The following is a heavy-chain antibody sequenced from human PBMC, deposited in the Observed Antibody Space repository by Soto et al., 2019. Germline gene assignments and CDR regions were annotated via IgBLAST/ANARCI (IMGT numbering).Heavy chain of an antibody. Sequence: GGSLRLSCAASGFTFSSYWMHWVRQAPGKGLVWVSRINSDGSSTSYADSVKGRFTISRDNAKNTLYLQMNSLRAEDTAVYYCARGSDFWSGYYPYYYYYYYMDVWGKGTTVTVSS. J-gene: IGHJ6*03. D-gene: IGHD3-3*01. CDR3: ARGSDFWSGYYPYYYYYYYMDV. CDR1: GFTFSSYW. V-gene: IGHV3-74*01. CDR2: INSDGSST.